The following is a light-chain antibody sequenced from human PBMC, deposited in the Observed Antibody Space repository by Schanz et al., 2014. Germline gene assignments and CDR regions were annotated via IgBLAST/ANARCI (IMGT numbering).Light chain of an antibody. CDR3: QQYNNWRT. CDR1: QSVSSN. Sequence: EIVMTQSPATLSVSPGERATLSCRASQSVSSNLAWFQQKPGQAPRLLIYGASTRATGFPARFSGSGSGTDFTLTISSLQSEDFAVYYCQQYNNWRTFGQGTKVEIK. CDR2: GAS. J-gene: IGKJ1*01. V-gene: IGKV3-15*01.